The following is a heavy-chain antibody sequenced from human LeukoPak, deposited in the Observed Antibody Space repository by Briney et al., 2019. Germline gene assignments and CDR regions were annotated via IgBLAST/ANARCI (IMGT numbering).Heavy chain of an antibody. D-gene: IGHD5-18*01. V-gene: IGHV1-18*01. Sequence: ASVKVSCKASGYTFTSYAISWVRQAPGQGLEWMGWISGYNGNTKYAQKVQGRVTMTTDTSTSTAYMELRNLRSDDTAVYYCARGYSYGSDYYYGMDVWGQGTPVTVSS. J-gene: IGHJ6*02. CDR3: ARGYSYGSDYYYGMDV. CDR1: GYTFTSYA. CDR2: ISGYNGNT.